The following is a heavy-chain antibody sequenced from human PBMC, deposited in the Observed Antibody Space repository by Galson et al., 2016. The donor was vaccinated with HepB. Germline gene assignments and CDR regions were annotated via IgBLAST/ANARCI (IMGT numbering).Heavy chain of an antibody. CDR2: INAGNSKT. Sequence: SVKISCKASGYTFTSYAIHWVRQAPGQRLEWMGWINAGNSKTKYSQKFQGRVTFTRDTSASTAYMELSSLRSAGTAVYYCARGDSSSWYLDLDLWGRGALVTGSS. CDR3: ARGDSSSWYLDLDL. CDR1: GYTFTSYA. J-gene: IGHJ2*01. D-gene: IGHD6-13*01. V-gene: IGHV1-3*01.